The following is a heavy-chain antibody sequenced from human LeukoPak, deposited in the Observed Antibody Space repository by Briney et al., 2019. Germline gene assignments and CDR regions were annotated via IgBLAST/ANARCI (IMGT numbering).Heavy chain of an antibody. Sequence: PGGSLRLSCAASGFTFSSYAMSWVRQAPGKGLEGVSGISGSGGSTYYADSVKGGFTISRDNSKNTLCMQMNSLRAEHTAVYYCAKVLTPFYYYDSSGYFSLGDYWGQGTLVTVSS. V-gene: IGHV3-23*01. J-gene: IGHJ4*02. D-gene: IGHD3-22*01. CDR1: GFTFSSYA. CDR2: ISGSGGST. CDR3: AKVLTPFYYYDSSGYFSLGDY.